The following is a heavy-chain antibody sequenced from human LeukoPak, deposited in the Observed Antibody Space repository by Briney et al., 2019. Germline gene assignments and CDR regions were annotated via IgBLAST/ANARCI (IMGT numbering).Heavy chain of an antibody. J-gene: IGHJ4*01. D-gene: IGHD5-18*01. CDR1: GFTFSSYA. Sequence: GKSLCLTCVASGFTFSSYAIHWVRQAPGKGLEWVAVISDDGTKEYYADSVKGRFTISRDNSRNTVYTSKSTLFLQMNSLRPEDTAVYYCARGKIRYSHGRFDYWG. CDR3: ARGKIRYSHGRFDY. CDR2: ISDDGTKE. V-gene: IGHV3-30-3*01.